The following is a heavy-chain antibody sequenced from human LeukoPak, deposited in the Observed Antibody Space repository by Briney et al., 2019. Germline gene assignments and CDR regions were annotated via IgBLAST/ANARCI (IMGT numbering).Heavy chain of an antibody. CDR2: INHSGST. CDR1: GGSFSGYY. CDR3: ALYGSGSYYTFDY. D-gene: IGHD3-10*01. Sequence: PSETLSLTCAVYGGSFSGYYWRWIRQPPGKGLEWIGEINHSGSTNYNPSLKSRVTISVDTSKNQFSLKLSPVTAADTAVYYCALYGSGSYYTFDYWGQGTLVTVSS. J-gene: IGHJ4*02. V-gene: IGHV4-34*01.